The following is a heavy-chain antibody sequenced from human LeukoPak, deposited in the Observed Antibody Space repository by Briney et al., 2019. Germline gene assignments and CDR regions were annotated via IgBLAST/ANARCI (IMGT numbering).Heavy chain of an antibody. CDR3: ARDRMGDCATTGCYLAY. CDR2: INPNSGGT. CDR1: GYTFTGYY. Sequence: ASVKVSCKASGYTFTGYYMHWVRQAPGQGLEWMGWINPNSGGTNYAQKFQGRVTMTRDTSINTVYMDLSSLRSDDTAVYYCARDRMGDCATTGCYLAYWGQGTRVTVSS. J-gene: IGHJ4*02. D-gene: IGHD2-2*01. V-gene: IGHV1-2*02.